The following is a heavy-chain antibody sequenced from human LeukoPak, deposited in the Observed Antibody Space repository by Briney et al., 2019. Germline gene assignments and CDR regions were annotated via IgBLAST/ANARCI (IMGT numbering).Heavy chain of an antibody. V-gene: IGHV4-39*07. J-gene: IGHJ4*02. CDR2: INHSGST. D-gene: IGHD3-22*01. CDR1: GGSISSSSYY. CDR3: ARGRPNLRYYDSSGYYHY. Sequence: SETLSLTCTVSGGSISSSSYYWSWIRQPPGKGLEWIGEINHSGSTNYNPSLKSRVTISVDTSKNQFSLKLSSVTAADTAVYYCARGRPNLRYYDSSGYYHYWGQGTLVTASS.